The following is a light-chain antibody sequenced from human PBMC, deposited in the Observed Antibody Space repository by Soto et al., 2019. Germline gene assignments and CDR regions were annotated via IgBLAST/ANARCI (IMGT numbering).Light chain of an antibody. CDR3: SSYTRSSTLVV. Sequence: QSALTQPASVSGSPGQSITISCTGTSSDVGGYNYVSWYQHHPGKAPKLMIYEASNRPSGVSNRFSGSKSGNTASLTISGLQADDEADYYCSSYTRSSTLVVFGGGTKLTVL. CDR1: SSDVGGYNY. J-gene: IGLJ2*01. CDR2: EAS. V-gene: IGLV2-14*01.